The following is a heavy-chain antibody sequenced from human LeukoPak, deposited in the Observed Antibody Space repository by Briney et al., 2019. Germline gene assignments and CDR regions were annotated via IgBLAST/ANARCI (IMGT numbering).Heavy chain of an antibody. CDR1: AFTFSSYA. CDR3: AKDINYDSRGYSDY. CDR2: ISWNSGSI. D-gene: IGHD3-22*01. J-gene: IGHJ4*02. Sequence: PGRSLRLSCAASAFTFSSYAMHWVRHAPGKGLEWVSGISWNSGSIGYADSVKGRFTISRDNAKNSLYLQMNSLRAEDTALYYCAKDINYDSRGYSDYWGQGTLVTVSS. V-gene: IGHV3-9*01.